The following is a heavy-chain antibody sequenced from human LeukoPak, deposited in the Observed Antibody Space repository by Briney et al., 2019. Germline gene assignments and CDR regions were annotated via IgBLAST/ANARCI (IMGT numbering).Heavy chain of an antibody. Sequence: GGSLRLSCVASGFTFSSYGMHWVRQAPGKGLEWVAVIWYDGSNKYYADSVKGRITISRDNSKNTLYLQMNSLRAEDTAVYYCTTLRARSDYWGQGTLVTVSS. CDR2: IWYDGSNK. V-gene: IGHV3-33*01. CDR1: GFTFSSYG. CDR3: TTLRARSDY. D-gene: IGHD4-17*01. J-gene: IGHJ4*02.